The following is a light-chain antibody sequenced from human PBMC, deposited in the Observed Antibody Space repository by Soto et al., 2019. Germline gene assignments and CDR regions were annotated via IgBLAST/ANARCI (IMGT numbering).Light chain of an antibody. CDR2: DAS. V-gene: IGKV3-11*01. J-gene: IGKJ5*01. CDR3: HQRSNWPLT. Sequence: EIVLPQSPAPLSLSPGERATLSCRASQSVSSYLAWYQQKPGQAPRLLIYDASNRTTGIPSRFSGSGSGTDFALTISLLEPEDFAVYDSHQRSNWPLTCGQGTRLESK. CDR1: QSVSSY.